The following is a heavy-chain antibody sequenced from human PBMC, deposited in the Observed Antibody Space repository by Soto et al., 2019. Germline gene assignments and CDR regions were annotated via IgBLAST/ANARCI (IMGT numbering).Heavy chain of an antibody. CDR2: IREDGREK. D-gene: IGHD1-1*01. CDR1: GISFRNYW. Sequence: GGSLRLSCAVSGISFRNYWMSWVRQAPGKGLEWVADIREDGREKYYVDSVKGRFTISRDNAKNSLYLQMNGLRAEDTAVYHCARDGDRYKFDYWGQGTLVTVSS. CDR3: ARDGDRYKFDY. J-gene: IGHJ4*02. V-gene: IGHV3-7*01.